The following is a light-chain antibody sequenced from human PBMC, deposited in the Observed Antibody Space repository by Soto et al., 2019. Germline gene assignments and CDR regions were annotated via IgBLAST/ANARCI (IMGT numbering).Light chain of an antibody. V-gene: IGLV2-14*03. CDR3: SSFADSSARDYV. J-gene: IGLJ1*01. CDR2: DVS. CDR1: SRDIGAYDY. Sequence: QSALTQPASVSGSPGQSVTISCTGTSRDIGAYDYVSWYHQHPGGVPKLLIYDVSSRPSGVSSRFSGSKSGNTASLTISGLQADDESHYYCSSFADSSARDYVFGGGTKVTVL.